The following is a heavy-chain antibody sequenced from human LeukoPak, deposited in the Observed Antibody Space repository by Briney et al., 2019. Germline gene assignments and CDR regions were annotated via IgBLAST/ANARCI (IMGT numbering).Heavy chain of an antibody. Sequence: PGRSLRLSCAASGFTFSSYAMHWVRQAPGKGLEWVAVISYDGSNKYYADSVKGRFTISRDNSKNTLYLQMNSLRAEDTAVYYCARGGLFWFGELLIDYWGQGTLVTVSS. V-gene: IGHV3-30-3*01. D-gene: IGHD3-10*01. CDR1: GFTFSSYA. CDR3: ARGGLFWFGELLIDY. CDR2: ISYDGSNK. J-gene: IGHJ4*02.